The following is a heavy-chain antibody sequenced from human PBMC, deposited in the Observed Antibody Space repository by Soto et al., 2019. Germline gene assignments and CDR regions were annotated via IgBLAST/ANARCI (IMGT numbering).Heavy chain of an antibody. CDR2: IIPILGIA. J-gene: IGHJ2*01. Sequence: QVQLVQSGAEVKKPGSSVKVSCKASGGTFSSYTISWVRQAPGQGLEWMGRIIPILGIANYAQKFQGRVTITADKSTSTAYMELSSLRSEDTAVYYCATSFTYYYDSSGGYFDLWGRGTLVTVSS. D-gene: IGHD3-22*01. V-gene: IGHV1-69*02. CDR1: GGTFSSYT. CDR3: ATSFTYYYDSSGGYFDL.